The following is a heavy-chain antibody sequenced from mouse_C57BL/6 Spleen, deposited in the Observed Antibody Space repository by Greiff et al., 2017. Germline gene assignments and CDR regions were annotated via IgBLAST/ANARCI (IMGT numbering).Heavy chain of an antibody. CDR2: INPGSGGT. J-gene: IGHJ3*01. V-gene: IGHV1-54*01. CDR1: GYAFTNYL. Sequence: VQLQQSGAELVRPGTSVKVSCKASGYAFTNYLIEWVKQRPGQGLEWIGVINPGSGGTNYNEKFKGKATLTADKSSSTAYMQLSSLTSEDSAVYFCASTLTTVVATPFAYWGQGTLVTVSA. D-gene: IGHD1-1*01. CDR3: ASTLTTVVATPFAY.